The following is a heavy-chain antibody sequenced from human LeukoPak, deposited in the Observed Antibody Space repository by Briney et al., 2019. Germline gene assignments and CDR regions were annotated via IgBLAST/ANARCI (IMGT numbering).Heavy chain of an antibody. Sequence: GGSLRLSCAASGFAFSNYAMSWVRQAPGKGLEWGSALSNSGGSTYYADSVKGRFTISRDNSKNTLDLQMNSLKAEDTAVYYCAKDARCSSTSCYNDYWGQGTLVTVSS. D-gene: IGHD2-2*02. J-gene: IGHJ4*02. V-gene: IGHV3-23*01. CDR3: AKDARCSSTSCYNDY. CDR2: LSNSGGST. CDR1: GFAFSNYA.